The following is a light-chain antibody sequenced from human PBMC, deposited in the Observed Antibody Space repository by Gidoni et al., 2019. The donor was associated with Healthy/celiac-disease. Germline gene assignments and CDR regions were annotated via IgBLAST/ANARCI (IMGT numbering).Light chain of an antibody. J-gene: IGKJ1*01. CDR2: WAS. CDR1: QSVLYSSNNKNY. CDR3: QQYYSTPPT. V-gene: IGKV4-1*01. Sequence: DIAKAQAPDSLAVSMGPRATINCKSSQSVLYSSNNKNYLAWYQQKPGQPPKLLIYWASTRESGVPDRFSGSGSGTDFTLTLRSLHAEDFAVYYCQQYYSTPPTFGRGTKVEIQ.